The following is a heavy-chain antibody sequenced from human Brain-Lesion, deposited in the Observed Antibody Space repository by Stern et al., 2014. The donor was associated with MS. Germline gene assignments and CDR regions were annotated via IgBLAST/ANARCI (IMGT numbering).Heavy chain of an antibody. D-gene: IGHD2-2*01. CDR3: ARRVLVAMGGYPKTLDV. CDR2: IKEDGSEQ. V-gene: IGHV3-7*01. CDR1: GFTFSRYW. J-gene: IGHJ6*02. Sequence: EVQLVESGGVLVQPGGSLKLSCAASGFTFSRYWMTWVRQAPGKGLEWGANIKEDGSEQSYVDSVKGRFTMSRDNAKNSLYLQMNSLRAEDTAVYYCARRVLVAMGGYPKTLDVWGRGTTVTVSS.